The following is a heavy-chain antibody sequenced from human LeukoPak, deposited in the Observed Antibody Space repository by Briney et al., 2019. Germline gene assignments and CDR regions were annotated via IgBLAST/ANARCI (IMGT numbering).Heavy chain of an antibody. CDR3: ARGELLYDN. CDR2: IPYSVST. Sequence: SETLSLTCTVSGGSFSSGDNYCSWIRQPPGKGLEWIGYIPYSVSTFYNPSRKSRVTMSGDTSKNQLSLKLNSVTAADTAVYYCARGELLYDNWGQGTLVTVSS. D-gene: IGHD1-26*01. V-gene: IGHV4-30-4*01. CDR1: GGSFSSGDNY. J-gene: IGHJ4*02.